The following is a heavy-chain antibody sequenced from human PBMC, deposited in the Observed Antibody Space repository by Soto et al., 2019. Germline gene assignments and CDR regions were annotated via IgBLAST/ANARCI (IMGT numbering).Heavy chain of an antibody. CDR2: MNPNSGHT. CDR1: GYAFTTYD. Sequence: QVQLVQSGAEVKKPGASVKVSCKASGYAFTTYDINWVRQATGQGPEWMGWMNPNSGHTVYAQKFQGRVTVARDTSINTAYMELGSLRSEDTAVYCCARGSRGCGGYGIDVWGQGTTVTVSS. CDR3: ARGSRGCGGYGIDV. J-gene: IGHJ6*02. D-gene: IGHD3-10*01. V-gene: IGHV1-8*01.